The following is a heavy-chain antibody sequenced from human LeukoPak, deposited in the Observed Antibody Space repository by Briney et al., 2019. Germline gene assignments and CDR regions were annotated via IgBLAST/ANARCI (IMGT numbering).Heavy chain of an antibody. V-gene: IGHV4-34*01. Sequence: SETLPLTCAVYGGSLSAYYWTWIRQPPGKGLEWIGEINHGGSTNYNPSLKSRVTISIDTSKNQFSLKLSSVTAADTGVYHCARPSWYYYDSSGYWIDAFDIWGQGTMVTVSS. J-gene: IGHJ3*02. CDR3: ARPSWYYYDSSGYWIDAFDI. CDR2: INHGGST. D-gene: IGHD3-22*01. CDR1: GGSLSAYY.